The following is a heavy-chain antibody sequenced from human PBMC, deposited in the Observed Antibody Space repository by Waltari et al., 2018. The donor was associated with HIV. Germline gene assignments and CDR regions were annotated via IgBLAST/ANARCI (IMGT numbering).Heavy chain of an antibody. CDR3: ASIAYCGGDCYPRGMDV. Sequence: EVQLVESGGGLVQPGGSLRLSWGASGFTASSNYMSWVRQAPGKGLEWVSVIYSGGSTYYADSVKGRFTISRDNSKNTLYLQMNSLRAEDTAVYYCASIAYCGGDCYPRGMDVWGQGTTVTVSS. CDR2: IYSGGST. V-gene: IGHV3-66*01. CDR1: GFTASSNY. D-gene: IGHD2-21*02. J-gene: IGHJ6*02.